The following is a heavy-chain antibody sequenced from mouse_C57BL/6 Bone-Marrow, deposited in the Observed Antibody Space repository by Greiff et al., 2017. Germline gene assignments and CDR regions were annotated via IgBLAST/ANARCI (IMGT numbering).Heavy chain of an antibody. CDR3: ASDDGYYDY. CDR2: MYPGSGNT. Sequence: QVQLQQSGAELVRPGASVKLSCKASGYTFTDYYINWVKQRPGQGLEWIARMYPGSGNTYYNEKFKGKATLTAEKSSSTAYMQLSSLTSEDSAVYFCASDDGYYDYWGQGTTLTVSS. CDR1: GYTFTDYY. V-gene: IGHV1-76*01. D-gene: IGHD2-3*01. J-gene: IGHJ2*01.